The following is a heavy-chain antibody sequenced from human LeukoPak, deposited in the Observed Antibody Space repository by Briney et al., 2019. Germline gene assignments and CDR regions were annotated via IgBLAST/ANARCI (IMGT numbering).Heavy chain of an antibody. J-gene: IGHJ3*02. CDR3: ARVPGYYDSSGYRDAFDI. V-gene: IGHV4-61*01. D-gene: IGHD3-22*01. Sequence: SQTLSLTCTVSGGSISSGNYYCSWIRQPPGKGLEWIGYYNSGSTNYNPSLKSRVTISVATSKNQFSLKLSSVTAADTAVYYCARVPGYYDSSGYRDAFDIWGQGTMVTVSS. CDR1: GGSISSGNYY. CDR2: YNSGST.